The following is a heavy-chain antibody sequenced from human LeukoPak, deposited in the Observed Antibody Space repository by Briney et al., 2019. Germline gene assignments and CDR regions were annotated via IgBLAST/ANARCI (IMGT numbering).Heavy chain of an antibody. D-gene: IGHD6-13*01. V-gene: IGHV1-46*01. J-gene: IGHJ4*02. CDR3: ATDGIAARTG. Sequence: ASVKVSCKASGYTFTSYYMHWVRQAPGQGLEWMGIINPSGGSTSYAQKFQGRVTMTEDTSTDTAYMELSSLRSEDTAVYYCATDGIAARTGWGQGTLVTVSS. CDR2: INPSGGST. CDR1: GYTFTSYY.